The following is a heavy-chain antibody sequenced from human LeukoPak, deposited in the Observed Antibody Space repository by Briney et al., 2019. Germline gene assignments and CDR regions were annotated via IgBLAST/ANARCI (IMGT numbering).Heavy chain of an antibody. Sequence: TGGSLRLSRAASGFTFSSYGMHWVRQAPGKGLEWVAVIWYDGSNKYYADSVKGRFTISRDNSKNTLYLQMNSLRAEDTAVYYCARAYCGGDCYFNPSGYFDYWGQGTLVTVSS. V-gene: IGHV3-33*01. D-gene: IGHD2-21*01. CDR3: ARAYCGGDCYFNPSGYFDY. CDR1: GFTFSSYG. CDR2: IWYDGSNK. J-gene: IGHJ4*02.